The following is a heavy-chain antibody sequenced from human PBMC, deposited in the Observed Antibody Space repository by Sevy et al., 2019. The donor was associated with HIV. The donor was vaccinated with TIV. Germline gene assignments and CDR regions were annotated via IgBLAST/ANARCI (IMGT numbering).Heavy chain of an antibody. V-gene: IGHV3-48*02. CDR1: GFTFSNFV. Sequence: GGSLRLSCAASGFTFSNFVMNWVRQAPGKGLEWVSYISSRGSTIYYADSVKGRFTISRDNAKNSLFLQMNSLSDEDTAVYYCAILTIFGVVTDFDYWGQGTLVTVSS. CDR3: AILTIFGVVTDFDY. J-gene: IGHJ4*02. D-gene: IGHD3-3*01. CDR2: ISSRGSTI.